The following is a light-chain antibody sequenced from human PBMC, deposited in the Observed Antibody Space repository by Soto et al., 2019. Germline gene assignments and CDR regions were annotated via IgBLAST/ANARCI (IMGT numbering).Light chain of an antibody. J-gene: IGKJ4*01. V-gene: IGKV1-39*01. CDR2: TAS. CDR1: QNIDTF. Sequence: DIQMTQSPSSLSASVGDRVTITCRASQNIDTFLNWYQQKPGRAPNLLIFTASSLQSGVPSRFSGSGSGTDFTLTISSLQPEDFATYFCQQGYNTPLTVGGGTKVDIK. CDR3: QQGYNTPLT.